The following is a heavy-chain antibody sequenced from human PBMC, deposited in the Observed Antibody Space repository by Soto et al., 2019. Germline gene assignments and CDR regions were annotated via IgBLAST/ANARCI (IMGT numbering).Heavy chain of an antibody. V-gene: IGHV3-48*02. CDR2: ISSSSSTI. J-gene: IGHJ6*02. CDR1: GFTFSSYS. CDR3: ASSAVNYYGMDV. D-gene: IGHD6-19*01. Sequence: GSLRLSCAASGFTFSSYSMNWVRQAPGKGLEWVSYISSSSSTIYYADSVKGRFTISRDNAKNSLYLQMNSLRDEDTAVYYCASSAVNYYGMDVWGQGTTVTVSS.